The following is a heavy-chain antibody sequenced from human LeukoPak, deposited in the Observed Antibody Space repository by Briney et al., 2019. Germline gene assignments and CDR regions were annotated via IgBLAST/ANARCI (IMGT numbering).Heavy chain of an antibody. J-gene: IGHJ6*02. V-gene: IGHV4-59*08. CDR1: GGSISSYY. CDR3: ARRRHGDYGYYYYGMDV. CDR2: IYYSGST. Sequence: SETLSLTCAVSGGSISSYYWSWIRQPPGKGLEWIGYIYYSGSTNYNPSLKSRVTISVDTSKNQFSLKLSSVTAADTAVYYCARRRHGDYGYYYYGMDVWGQGTTVTVSS. D-gene: IGHD4-17*01.